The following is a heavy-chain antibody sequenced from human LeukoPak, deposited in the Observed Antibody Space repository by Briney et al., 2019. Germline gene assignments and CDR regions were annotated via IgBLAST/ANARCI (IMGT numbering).Heavy chain of an antibody. Sequence: GGSLILSCAASGFIFSSSWMTWVRQAPGKGLEWVANTNQDGSEKYYLDSVRGRFTISRDNAKNSLYLQMNSLRGEDTAVYYCARELVVGPAEYFQHWGQGTLVTVSA. D-gene: IGHD2-8*02. J-gene: IGHJ1*01. CDR3: ARELVVGPAEYFQH. V-gene: IGHV3-7*01. CDR2: TNQDGSEK. CDR1: GFIFSSSW.